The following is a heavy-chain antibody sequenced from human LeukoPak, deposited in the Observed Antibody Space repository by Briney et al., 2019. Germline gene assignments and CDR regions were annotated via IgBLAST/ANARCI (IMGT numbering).Heavy chain of an antibody. CDR3: ARQCLIVGAPDAFDI. V-gene: IGHV4-39*01. Sequence: SETLSLTCTVSGGSISSSSYYWGWIRQPPGKGLEWIGSIYYSGSTYYNPSLKSRVTISVDTSKKQFSLKLSSVTAADTAVYYCARQCLIVGAPDAFDIWGQGTMVTVSS. CDR1: GGSISSSSYY. J-gene: IGHJ3*02. CDR2: IYYSGST. D-gene: IGHD1-26*01.